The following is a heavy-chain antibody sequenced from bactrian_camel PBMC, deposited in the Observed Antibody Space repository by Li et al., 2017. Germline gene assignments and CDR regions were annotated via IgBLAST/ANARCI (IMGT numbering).Heavy chain of an antibody. CDR1: GYTSSPYC. Sequence: QVQLVESGRGSVQAGGSLRLACVASGYTSSPYCMAWFRQAPGKDREGVAAFFAGIDYTYYDDSVRGRFTISQDNARKTVYLQMNSLQPDDTAMYYCAAGLKWCRQGYPTADFRYLGQGTQVTVS. CDR2: FFAGIDYT. J-gene: IGHJ6*01. D-gene: IGHD2*01. V-gene: IGHV3-3*01. CDR3: AAGLKWCRQGYPTADFRY.